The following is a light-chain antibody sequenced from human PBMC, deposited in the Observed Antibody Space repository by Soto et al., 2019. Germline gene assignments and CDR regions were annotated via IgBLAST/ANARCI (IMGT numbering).Light chain of an antibody. CDR1: SGHSSYA. Sequence: QLVLSQSPSASASLGASVKLTCTLSSGHSSYAIAWHQQQAEKGPRYLMKLNSDGSHTRGDGIPDRFSGSSSGAERYLTISSLQSEDEADYYCQTWDTGIRVFGGGTKLTVL. CDR3: QTWDTGIRV. CDR2: LNSDGSH. J-gene: IGLJ3*02. V-gene: IGLV4-69*01.